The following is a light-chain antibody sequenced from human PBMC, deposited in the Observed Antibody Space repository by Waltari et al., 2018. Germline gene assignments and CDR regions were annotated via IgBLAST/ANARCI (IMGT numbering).Light chain of an antibody. Sequence: QTVVTQEPSFSVSPGGTVTLTCGLSSGSVSTSHCPSWYQQTPGQAPRPLIYTTNSRSSGVPDRFSGSILGNKAALTITGAQADDDSVYYCLLFVGSATWVFGGGTKLTVL. J-gene: IGLJ3*02. CDR2: TTN. V-gene: IGLV8-61*01. CDR1: SGSVSTSHC. CDR3: LLFVGSATWV.